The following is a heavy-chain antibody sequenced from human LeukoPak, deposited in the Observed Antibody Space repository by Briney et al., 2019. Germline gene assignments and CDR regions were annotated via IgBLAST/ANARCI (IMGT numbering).Heavy chain of an antibody. D-gene: IGHD3-22*01. CDR3: ARVAHYYDSSGYPASFWEHDAFDI. Sequence: PGGSLRLSCAASGFTFSTYAMSWVRQPPGKGLEWVSAISGSGGSTYYADSLKGRFTISRDISKNTLYLQMNSLRVEDTAVYYCARVAHYYDSSGYPASFWEHDAFDIWGQGTMVTVSS. CDR2: ISGSGGST. V-gene: IGHV3-23*01. J-gene: IGHJ3*02. CDR1: GFTFSTYA.